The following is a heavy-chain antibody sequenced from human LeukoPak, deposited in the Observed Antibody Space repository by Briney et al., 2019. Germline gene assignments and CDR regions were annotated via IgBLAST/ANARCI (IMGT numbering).Heavy chain of an antibody. Sequence: ASVKVSCKVSGYTLTELSMHWVRQAPGKGLEWMGGFDPEDGETIYAQKFQGRVTMTEDTSTDTAYMELSSLRSEDTAVYYCVTIGDYYDSSGYFYYFDYWGQGTLVTVSS. CDR2: FDPEDGET. D-gene: IGHD3-22*01. V-gene: IGHV1-24*01. CDR1: GYTLTELS. CDR3: VTIGDYYDSSGYFYYFDY. J-gene: IGHJ4*02.